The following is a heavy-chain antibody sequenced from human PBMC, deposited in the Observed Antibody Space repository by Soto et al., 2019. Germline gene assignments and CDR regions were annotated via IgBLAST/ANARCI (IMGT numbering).Heavy chain of an antibody. D-gene: IGHD6-13*01. V-gene: IGHV3-11*01. J-gene: IGHJ4*02. CDR3: ARRAAAGRNFDY. Sequence: GGSLRLSXAASGFTFSDYYMSWIRQAPGKGLEWLSFISTSGSAINYADSVKGRFTMSRDNAKNSLYLQMNSLRAEDTAVYYCARRAAAGRNFDYWGQGTLVTVSS. CDR2: ISTSGSAI. CDR1: GFTFSDYY.